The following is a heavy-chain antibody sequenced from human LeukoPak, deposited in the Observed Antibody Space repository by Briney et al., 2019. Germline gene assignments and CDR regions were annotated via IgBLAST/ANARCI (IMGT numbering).Heavy chain of an antibody. Sequence: GGSLRLSCAASGFTFSRYGLHWVRQAPGKGLEWVAGISYDGSNKYYGDSVKGRFTISRDNSKNTLYLQMNSLRAEDTAVYYCAKDLNYYGSGSYYIEAYYYYGMDVWGQGTTVTVSS. CDR2: ISYDGSNK. V-gene: IGHV3-30*18. CDR3: AKDLNYYGSGSYYIEAYYYYGMDV. J-gene: IGHJ6*02. D-gene: IGHD3-10*01. CDR1: GFTFSRYG.